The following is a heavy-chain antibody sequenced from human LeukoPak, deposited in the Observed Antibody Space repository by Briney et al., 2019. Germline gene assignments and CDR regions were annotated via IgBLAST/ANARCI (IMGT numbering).Heavy chain of an antibody. J-gene: IGHJ5*02. CDR3: ATDLVRGVITWFDP. CDR1: GGTISSYA. CDR2: IIPIFGTA. Sequence: SVKVSCKASGGTISSYAISWVRQAPGQGLEWLGRIIPIFGTANYAQKFQGRVTITTDESTSTAYMELSSLRSEDTAVYYCATDLVRGVITWFDPWGQGTLVTVSS. D-gene: IGHD3-10*01. V-gene: IGHV1-69*05.